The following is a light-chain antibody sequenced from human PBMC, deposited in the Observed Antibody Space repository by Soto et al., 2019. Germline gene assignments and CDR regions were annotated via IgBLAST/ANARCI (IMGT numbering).Light chain of an antibody. J-gene: IGKJ1*01. V-gene: IGKV1-5*03. CDR2: KAS. CDR3: QHYGGVWT. Sequence: DIQMTQSPSSLSASVGDRVTITCRASQSISSWLAWYQQKPGKAPNLLIHKASHLESGVPSRFSGSGSGTEFTLTISSLQPDDFATYHCQHYGGVWTFGQGTKVDIK. CDR1: QSISSW.